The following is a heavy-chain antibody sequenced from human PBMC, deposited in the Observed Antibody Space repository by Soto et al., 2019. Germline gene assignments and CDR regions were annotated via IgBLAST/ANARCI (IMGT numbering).Heavy chain of an antibody. Sequence: PGGSLRLSCAASGFTFSSYGMHWVRQAPGKGLEWVALIWVDGRSKYYTESVKGRFTISRDNSNNTLYLQMNSLRAEDTAIYSCVREASGWYSRGSFDFWGRGTMVTVSS. D-gene: IGHD6-19*01. CDR1: GFTFSSYG. CDR2: IWVDGRSK. J-gene: IGHJ3*01. V-gene: IGHV3-33*01. CDR3: VREASGWYSRGSFDF.